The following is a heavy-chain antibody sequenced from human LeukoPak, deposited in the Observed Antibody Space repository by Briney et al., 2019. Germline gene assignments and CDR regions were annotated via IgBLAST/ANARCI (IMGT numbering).Heavy chain of an antibody. J-gene: IGHJ4*02. CDR3: IRDEALWRLDY. CDR1: GFTFSNHW. D-gene: IGHD2-21*01. Sequence: GGSLRLSCAASGFTFSNHWMHWLRQAPGKGLVWVSRIDEGGSNAMYADSVKGRFSISRDNAKNTVNLQMNSLSAEDTGVYYCIRDEALWRLDYWGQGTLVTVSS. V-gene: IGHV3-74*03. CDR2: IDEGGSNA.